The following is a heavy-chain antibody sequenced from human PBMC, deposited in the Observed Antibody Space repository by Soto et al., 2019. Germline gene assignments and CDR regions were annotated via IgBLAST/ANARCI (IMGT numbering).Heavy chain of an antibody. CDR1: GFTFSSYA. CDR3: AKDGALFGVVIIASYFDY. CDR2: ISGSGGST. Sequence: EVQLLESGGGLVQPGGSLRLSCAASGFTFSSYAMSWVGQAPGKGLEWVSAISGSGGSTYYADSVKGRFTISRDNSKNTLYLQMNSLRAEDTAVYYCAKDGALFGVVIIASYFDYWGQGTLVTVSS. D-gene: IGHD3-3*01. V-gene: IGHV3-23*01. J-gene: IGHJ4*02.